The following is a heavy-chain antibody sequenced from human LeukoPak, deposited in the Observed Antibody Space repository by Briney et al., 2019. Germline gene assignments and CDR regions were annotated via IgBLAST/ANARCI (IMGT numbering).Heavy chain of an antibody. CDR1: GHTFINYG. CDR2: ISAYNGNT. J-gene: IGHJ4*02. V-gene: IGHV1-18*01. CDR3: ARDAAHSGHYSGSFY. D-gene: IGHD2-15*01. Sequence: ASVKVSCKASGHTFINYGISWVRQAPGQGLEWMGWISAYNGNTNYAQKLQGRVTMTTDTSTTTVYMDLRRLRSDDTAVYYCARDAAHSGHYSGSFYWGQGTLVTVSS.